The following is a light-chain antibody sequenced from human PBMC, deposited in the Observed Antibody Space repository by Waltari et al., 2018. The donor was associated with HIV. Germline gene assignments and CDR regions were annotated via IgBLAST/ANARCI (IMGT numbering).Light chain of an antibody. CDR3: QQSYHTPT. Sequence: DIQMTQSPSSLSASVGDRVTITCRASQSISNYLNWYQQKPGKVPKVLIYAASSLQSVVPSRFSGSGSGTDFTLTISSLQPEDFATYYCQQSYHTPTFGGGTKVDIK. J-gene: IGKJ4*01. CDR2: AAS. CDR1: QSISNY. V-gene: IGKV1-39*01.